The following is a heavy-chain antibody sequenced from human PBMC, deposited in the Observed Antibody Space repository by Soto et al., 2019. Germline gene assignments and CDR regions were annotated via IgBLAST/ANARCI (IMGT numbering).Heavy chain of an antibody. D-gene: IGHD3-10*02. CDR1: GQSFSGHS. CDR3: ARGSGIVALQVVLGGVKYDY. V-gene: IGHV4-34*01. J-gene: IGHJ4*02. CDR2: INESGST. Sequence: QVQLQQWGAGLVKPSETLSLSCAVYGQSFSGHSWAWLRQPPGRGLEWIVDINESGSTYYNPSLKGRVTISTEPSKNQFSLKLSSVSAADTAAYFCARGSGIVALQVVLGGVKYDYWCQGTLVDVSS.